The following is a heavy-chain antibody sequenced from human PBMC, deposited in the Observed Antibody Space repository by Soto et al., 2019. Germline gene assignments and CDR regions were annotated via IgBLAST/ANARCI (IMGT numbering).Heavy chain of an antibody. CDR2: IIPIFGTA. Sequence: SVKVSCKASGGTFSSYAISWVRQAPGQGLEWMGGIIPIFGTANYAQKFQGRVTITADESTSTAYMELSSLRSEDTAVYYCARTHYSNYGGRLRYGMDVWGQGTTVTVSS. CDR3: ARTHYSNYGGRLRYGMDV. CDR1: GGTFSSYA. D-gene: IGHD4-4*01. V-gene: IGHV1-69*13. J-gene: IGHJ6*02.